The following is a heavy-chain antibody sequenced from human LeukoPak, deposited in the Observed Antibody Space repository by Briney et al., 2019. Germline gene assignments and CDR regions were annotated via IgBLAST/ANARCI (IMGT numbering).Heavy chain of an antibody. CDR2: IYYSGNT. V-gene: IGHV4-59*01. CDR1: GGSISSYY. Sequence: PSETLSLTCTVSGGSISSYYWSWIRQPPGKGLEWIGYIYYSGNTNCNPALKSRVTMSVDTSKNQFSLKLSSVAAADTAVYYCARDKGEYYDSSGYLDYCGQGTLVTVSS. D-gene: IGHD3-22*01. J-gene: IGHJ4*02. CDR3: ARDKGEYYDSSGYLDY.